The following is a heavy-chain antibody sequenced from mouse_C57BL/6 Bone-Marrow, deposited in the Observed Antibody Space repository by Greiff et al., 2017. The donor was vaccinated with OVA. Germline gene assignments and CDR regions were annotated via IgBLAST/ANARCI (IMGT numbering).Heavy chain of an antibody. CDR2: IWGGGST. CDR3: AKHENYGSSPPYFDY. V-gene: IGHV2-9*01. CDR1: GFSLTSYG. Sequence: QVQLQESGPGLVAPSQSLSITCTVSGFSLTSYGVDWVRQPPGKGLEWLGVIWGGGSTNYNSALMSRLSISKDNAKSQGFLKMNSLQTADTAMYCCAKHENYGSSPPYFDYWGQGTTLTVSS. D-gene: IGHD1-1*01. J-gene: IGHJ2*01.